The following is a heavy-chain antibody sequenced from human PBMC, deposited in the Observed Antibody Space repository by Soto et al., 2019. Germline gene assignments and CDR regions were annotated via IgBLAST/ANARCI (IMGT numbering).Heavy chain of an antibody. D-gene: IGHD6-13*01. J-gene: IGHJ6*02. Sequence: GGSLRLSCAASGFTFSSYDMHWVRQATGKGLEWVSAIGTAGDTYYPGSVKGRFTISRENAKNSLYLQMNSLRAEDTAVYYCARGRNAAAGLDYYYYYGMDVWGQGTTVTVSS. V-gene: IGHV3-13*01. CDR2: IGTAGDT. CDR1: GFTFSSYD. CDR3: ARGRNAAAGLDYYYYYGMDV.